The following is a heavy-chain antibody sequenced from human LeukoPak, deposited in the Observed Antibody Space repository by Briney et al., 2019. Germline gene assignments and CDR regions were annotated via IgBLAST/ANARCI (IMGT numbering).Heavy chain of an antibody. CDR2: IHISGST. J-gene: IGHJ2*01. V-gene: IGHV3-66*03. Sequence: GGSLRLSCAASGFTVTSTYITWVRQAPGKGLEWVSIIHISGSTYYADSVKGRFTISRDNSKNTLYLQMNSLRAEDTAVYYCAKDASPTVTTAYWYFDLWGRGTLVTVSS. CDR1: GFTVTSTY. CDR3: AKDASPTVTTAYWYFDL. D-gene: IGHD4-17*01.